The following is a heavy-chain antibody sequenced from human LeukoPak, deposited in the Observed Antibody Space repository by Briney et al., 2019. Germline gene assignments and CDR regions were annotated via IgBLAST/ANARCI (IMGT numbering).Heavy chain of an antibody. CDR2: INHSGST. CDR1: GGSFSGYY. J-gene: IGHJ5*02. CDR3: ARGYSSSSLFWFDP. V-gene: IGHV4-34*01. D-gene: IGHD6-6*01. Sequence: SETLSLTCAVYGGSFSGYYWSWIRQPPGKGLEWNGEINHSGSTNYNPSLKSRVTISVDTSKNQFSLKLSSVTAADTAVYYCARGYSSSSLFWFDPWGQGTLVTVSS.